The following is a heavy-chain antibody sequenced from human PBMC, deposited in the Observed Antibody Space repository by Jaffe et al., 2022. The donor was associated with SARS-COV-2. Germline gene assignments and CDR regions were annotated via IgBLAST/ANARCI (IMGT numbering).Heavy chain of an antibody. V-gene: IGHV4-39*01. CDR3: ARLQGASGSFDY. Sequence: QLQLQESGPGLVKPSETLSLTCTVSGGSISSSSYFWAWFRQPPGKGLEWIGSISYSGSTYYNPSLKSRITISVDTSNSQFSLKLSSVTAADTAVFFCARLQGASGSFDYWGQGTLVSVSS. D-gene: IGHD3-10*01. CDR1: GGSISSSSYF. J-gene: IGHJ4*02. CDR2: ISYSGST.